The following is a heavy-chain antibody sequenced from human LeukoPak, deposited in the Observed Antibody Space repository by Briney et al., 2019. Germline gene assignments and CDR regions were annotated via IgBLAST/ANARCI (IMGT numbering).Heavy chain of an antibody. CDR1: GYTFTSYY. V-gene: IGHV1-46*01. J-gene: IGHJ3*02. CDR3: ARVHRSTMIVGEAFDI. Sequence: ASVKVSCKASGYTFTSYYMHWVRQAPGQGLEWMGITNPSGGSTSYAQKFQGRVTMTRDTSTSTVYMELGSLRSEDTAVYYCARVHRSTMIVGEAFDIWGQGTMVTVSS. CDR2: TNPSGGST. D-gene: IGHD3-22*01.